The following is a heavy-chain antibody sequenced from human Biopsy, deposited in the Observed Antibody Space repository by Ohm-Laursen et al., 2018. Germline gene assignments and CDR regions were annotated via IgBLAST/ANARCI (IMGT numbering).Heavy chain of an antibody. J-gene: IGHJ1*01. CDR1: GGSFTGHY. V-gene: IGHV4-59*11. D-gene: IGHD4-23*01. CDR2: ISHTGYT. CDR3: ARGSNEYGGLYFPH. Sequence: GTLSLTCTVSGGSFTGHYWTWTRQPPGKGLEWIGHISHTGYTSYKSSLKSRVTISLDDSRKHFSLRLTSLAAADTAVYYCARGSNEYGGLYFPHWGQGTLVTVSS.